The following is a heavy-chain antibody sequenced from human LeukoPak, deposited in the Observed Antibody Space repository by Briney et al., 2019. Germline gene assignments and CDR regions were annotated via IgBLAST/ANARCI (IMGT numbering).Heavy chain of an antibody. Sequence: ASVKVSCKASGYTFTGYYMHWVRQAPGQGLEWMGRINPNSGGTNYAQKFQGRVTMTRDTSIPTAYMELSRLISDDTAVYYCARVWWQQLAIISPAGPYGMDVWRQGTTVTVSS. V-gene: IGHV1-2*06. J-gene: IGHJ6*02. CDR3: ARVWWQQLAIISPAGPYGMDV. CDR2: INPNSGGT. CDR1: GYTFTGYY. D-gene: IGHD6-13*01.